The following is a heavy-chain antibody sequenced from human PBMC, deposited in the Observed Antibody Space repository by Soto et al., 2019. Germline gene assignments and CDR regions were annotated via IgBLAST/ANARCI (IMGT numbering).Heavy chain of an antibody. CDR1: GGSVSNSY. V-gene: IGHV4-59*02. D-gene: IGHD1-26*01. J-gene: IGHJ4*02. CDR3: ARGRSHQWELLVQEFDY. Sequence: SETLSLTCTVSGGSVSNSYWGWIRQPPGKGLEWVAYVYYSGSTNYNPSLGSRVTISVDKSKNQFFLKMTSVTGADTAVYYCARGRSHQWELLVQEFDYWGQGTLATVSS. CDR2: VYYSGST.